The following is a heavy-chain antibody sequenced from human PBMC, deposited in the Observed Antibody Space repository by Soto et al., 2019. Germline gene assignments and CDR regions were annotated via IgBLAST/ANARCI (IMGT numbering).Heavy chain of an antibody. Sequence: LSLTCTVSGGSISSYYWSWIRQPPGKGLEWIGSIYNSGSTNYNPSLKSRVTISIDTSKNQFSLKLTSVTAADTAVYYCARHRTFGYTLDSWGQGNLVTVSS. V-gene: IGHV4-59*01. CDR3: ARHRTFGYTLDS. CDR2: IYNSGST. CDR1: GGSISSYY. J-gene: IGHJ4*02. D-gene: IGHD3-16*02.